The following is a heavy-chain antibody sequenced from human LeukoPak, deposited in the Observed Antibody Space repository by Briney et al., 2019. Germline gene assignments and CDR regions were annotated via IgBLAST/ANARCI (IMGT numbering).Heavy chain of an antibody. CDR1: GFNFSTYA. Sequence: GGSLRLSCAASGFNFSTYAMHWVRQAPGKGLEYVSAISSNGISTYYAESVKGRFTISRDNSKNTLYLQMGSLRPEDMAVYYCARERLASVDVLGHGTTVTVSS. J-gene: IGHJ6*02. D-gene: IGHD6-19*01. CDR2: ISSNGIST. CDR3: ARERLASVDV. V-gene: IGHV3-64*02.